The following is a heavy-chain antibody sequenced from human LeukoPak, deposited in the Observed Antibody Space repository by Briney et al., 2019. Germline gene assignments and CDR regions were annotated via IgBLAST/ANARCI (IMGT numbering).Heavy chain of an antibody. D-gene: IGHD3-22*01. CDR2: ISAYNGNT. CDR1: GYTFTSYG. Sequence: GASVKVSCKASGYTFTSYGISWVRQAPGQGLEWMGWISAYNGNTNYAQKLQGRVTMTTDTSTSTAYMELRSLRSDDTAVYYCARDSPHYYPWEAFDIWGQGTMVTVSS. V-gene: IGHV1-18*01. CDR3: ARDSPHYYPWEAFDI. J-gene: IGHJ3*02.